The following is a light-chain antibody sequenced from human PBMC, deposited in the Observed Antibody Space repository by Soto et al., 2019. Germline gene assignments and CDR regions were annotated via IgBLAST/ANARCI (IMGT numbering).Light chain of an antibody. J-gene: IGKJ1*01. V-gene: IGKV3-20*01. CDR3: QQYGSSRT. CDR2: DAS. Sequence: EIVLTQSPGTLSLSPGGRATLSCRASQSVSSGYLAWYQQKPGQAPRLLIYDASNRATGVPARFSGSRSGTDFTLTISDLEPEDFAVYYCQQYGSSRTFGQGTKVDIK. CDR1: QSVSSGY.